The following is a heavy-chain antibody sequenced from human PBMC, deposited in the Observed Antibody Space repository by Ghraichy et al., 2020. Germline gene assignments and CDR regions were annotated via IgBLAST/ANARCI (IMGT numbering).Heavy chain of an antibody. J-gene: IGHJ3*01. D-gene: IGHD6-19*01. Sequence: GGSLRLSCAASGFSFSSYDMNWVRQAPGKGLERVSGIRGTGGSPYYADSVKGRFTISRDNSKKTLYLQMNTLRAEDTAVYYCARADSVWSHAFNLWGQGTMVTVSS. CDR2: IRGTGGSP. CDR3: ARADSVWSHAFNL. CDR1: GFSFSSYD. V-gene: IGHV3-23*01.